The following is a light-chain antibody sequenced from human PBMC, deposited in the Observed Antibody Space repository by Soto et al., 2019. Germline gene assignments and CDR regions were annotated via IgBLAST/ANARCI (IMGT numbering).Light chain of an antibody. V-gene: IGKV1-39*01. J-gene: IGKJ3*01. CDR3: QQSSSPPLT. CDR2: AAS. CDR1: QSIRNY. Sequence: DIQMTQSPSSLSASVGDRVTITCRASQSIRNYLNWYQQKPGKAPKVLIYAASSLQSGVPSRFSGSGSGTEFTLTICSLQPEDFATYYCQQSSSPPLTFGPGTKVAVK.